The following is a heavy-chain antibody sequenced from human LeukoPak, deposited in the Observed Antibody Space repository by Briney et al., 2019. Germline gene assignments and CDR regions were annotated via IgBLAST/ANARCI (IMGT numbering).Heavy chain of an antibody. Sequence: ASVKVSCKASGGTFGAHAIDWVRQAPGQGLEWIGRIIPMISMANYGQTHQYRVMITADKTTNTVYLEMNSLTYGDTAVYYCARDLKYYYDSSGPPDAFDIWGQGTMVTVSS. V-gene: IGHV1-69*04. CDR3: ARDLKYYYDSSGPPDAFDI. CDR1: GGTFGAHA. CDR2: IIPMISMA. J-gene: IGHJ3*02. D-gene: IGHD3-22*01.